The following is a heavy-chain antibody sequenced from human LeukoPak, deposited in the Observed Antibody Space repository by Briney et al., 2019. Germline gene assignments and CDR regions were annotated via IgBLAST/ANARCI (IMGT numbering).Heavy chain of an antibody. V-gene: IGHV4-39*01. D-gene: IGHD3-9*01. CDR3: ARPQLGSSAGYVDY. CDR1: GTSISSSRSF. J-gene: IGHJ4*02. Sequence: SETLSLTCTVSGTSISSSRSFWGWIRQPPGKGLEWIVSIFSGGNTYYNPSLNSRVSISIDTSKNQFSLRLSSVTAADTAFYFCARPQLGSSAGYVDYWGQGILVTVSS. CDR2: IFSGGNT.